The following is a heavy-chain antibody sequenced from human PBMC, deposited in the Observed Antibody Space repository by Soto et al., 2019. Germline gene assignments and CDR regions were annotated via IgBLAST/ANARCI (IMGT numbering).Heavy chain of an antibody. D-gene: IGHD6-19*01. V-gene: IGHV4-61*01. J-gene: IGHJ4*02. Sequence: SETLSLTCTVSGGSVSSGRFYWSWIRQPPGKGLEWIGYIYYSGSTKYNPSLRSRVTISVDTSKNQFSLKLTSVTAVDTDVYYCARHASGTGWLGGQGTLVTVSS. CDR2: IYYSGST. CDR1: GGSVSSGRFY. CDR3: ARHASGTGWL.